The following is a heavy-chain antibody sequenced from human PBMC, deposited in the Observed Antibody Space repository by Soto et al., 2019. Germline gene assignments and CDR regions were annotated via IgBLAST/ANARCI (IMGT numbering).Heavy chain of an antibody. CDR3: ARDSRGVGEYSGYGPQDY. V-gene: IGHV3-33*01. J-gene: IGHJ4*02. D-gene: IGHD5-12*01. Sequence: QVQLVESGGGVVQPGRSLRLSCAASGFTFSSYGMHWVRQAPGKGLEWVAVIWYDGSNKYYADSVKGRFTISRDNSKNTLYLQMNSLRAEDTAVYYCARDSRGVGEYSGYGPQDYWGQGTLVTVSS. CDR1: GFTFSSYG. CDR2: IWYDGSNK.